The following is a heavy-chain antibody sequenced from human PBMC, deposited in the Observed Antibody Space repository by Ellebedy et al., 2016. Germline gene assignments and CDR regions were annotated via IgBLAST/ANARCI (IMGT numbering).Heavy chain of an antibody. CDR2: ISAYNGNT. V-gene: IGHV1-18*04. CDR3: AIFYRTGDS. Sequence: ASVKVSXKASGYTFTSYGISWVRQAPGQGLEWMGWISAYNGNTNYAQKFQGRVTMTRDTSISTAYMELTSLTSEDTAVYYCAIFYRTGDSWGQGTLVTVSS. CDR1: GYTFTSYG. D-gene: IGHD3/OR15-3a*01. J-gene: IGHJ4*02.